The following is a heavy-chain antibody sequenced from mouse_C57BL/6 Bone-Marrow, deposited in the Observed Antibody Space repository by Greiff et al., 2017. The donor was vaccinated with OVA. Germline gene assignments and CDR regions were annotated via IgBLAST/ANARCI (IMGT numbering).Heavy chain of an antibody. CDR3: AGARTGTGEFDY. CDR1: GYTFTDYN. CDR2: INPNNGGT. Sequence: EVKLMESGPELVKPGASVKIPCKASGYTFTDYNMDWVKQSHGKSLEWIGDINPNNGGTIYNQKFKGKATLTVDKSSSTAYMELRSLTSEDTAVYYCAGARTGTGEFDYWGQGTTLTVSS. J-gene: IGHJ2*01. V-gene: IGHV1-18*01. D-gene: IGHD4-1*01.